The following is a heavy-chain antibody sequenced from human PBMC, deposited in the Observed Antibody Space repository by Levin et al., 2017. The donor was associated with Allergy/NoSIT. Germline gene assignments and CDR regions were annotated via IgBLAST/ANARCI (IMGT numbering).Heavy chain of an antibody. CDR2: IKQDGSEK. CDR1: GFTFSSYW. V-gene: IGHV3-7*04. D-gene: IGHD3-10*01. Sequence: GESLKISCAASGFTFSSYWMSWVRQAPGKGLEWVANIKQDGSEKYYVDSVKGRFTISRDNAKNSLYLQMNSLRAEDTAVYYCARLMVRGVRTNYYYGMDVWGQGTTVTVSS. CDR3: ARLMVRGVRTNYYYGMDV. J-gene: IGHJ6*02.